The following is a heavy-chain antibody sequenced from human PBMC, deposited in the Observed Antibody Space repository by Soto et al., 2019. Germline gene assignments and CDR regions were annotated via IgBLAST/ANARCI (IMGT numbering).Heavy chain of an antibody. V-gene: IGHV3-30*03. Sequence: QVQLAESGGGAVQPGRSLRLSCATSGFVSNDYDIHWVRQAPGKGLAWLASISYDGSNKYYANSVKGRFTISRDNSKNTLSLQINSLGAEDTAVYYCSRGIKGGLDAWGPGTLVTVSS. J-gene: IGHJ5*02. CDR3: SRGIKGGLDA. D-gene: IGHD2-21*01. CDR1: GFVSNDYD. CDR2: ISYDGSNK.